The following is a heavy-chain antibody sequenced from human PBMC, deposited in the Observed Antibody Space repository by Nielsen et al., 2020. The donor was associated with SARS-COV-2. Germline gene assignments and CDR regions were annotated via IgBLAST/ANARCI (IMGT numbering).Heavy chain of an antibody. CDR1: GGSFSGYY. CDR2: INHSGST. V-gene: IGHV4-34*01. J-gene: IGHJ6*02. Sequence: GSLRLSCAVYGGSFSGYYWSWIRQPPGKGLEWIGEINHSGSTNYNPSLKSRVTISVDTSKNQFSLKLSSVTAADTAVYYCAAGYSSGWYRYYYYYGMDVWGQGTTVTVSS. D-gene: IGHD6-19*01. CDR3: AAGYSSGWYRYYYYYGMDV.